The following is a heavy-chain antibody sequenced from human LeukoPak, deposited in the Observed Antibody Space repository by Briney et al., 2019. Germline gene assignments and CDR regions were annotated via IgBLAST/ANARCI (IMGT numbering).Heavy chain of an antibody. Sequence: PGGSLRLSCAASGFTFSSYSMNWVRQAPGKGLEWVSYISSSSSTIYYADSVKGRFTISRDNAKNSLYLQMNSLRAEDTAVYYCARDRSYYDILTGRAPFDYWGQGTLVTVSS. D-gene: IGHD3-9*01. J-gene: IGHJ4*02. V-gene: IGHV3-48*04. CDR3: ARDRSYYDILTGRAPFDY. CDR1: GFTFSSYS. CDR2: ISSSSSTI.